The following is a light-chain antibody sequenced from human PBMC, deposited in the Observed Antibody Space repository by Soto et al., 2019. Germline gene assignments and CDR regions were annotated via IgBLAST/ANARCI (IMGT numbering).Light chain of an antibody. Sequence: EIVMTQSPATLSVSPGERATLSCRASQSVSSNFAWYQQKPGQAPRLLIYGASTRATGIPARFSGSGSGTEFTLTISSLQSEDFAVYYCQQYNNWPPYTFGQGLKLEIK. J-gene: IGKJ2*01. V-gene: IGKV3-15*01. CDR3: QQYNNWPPYT. CDR2: GAS. CDR1: QSVSSN.